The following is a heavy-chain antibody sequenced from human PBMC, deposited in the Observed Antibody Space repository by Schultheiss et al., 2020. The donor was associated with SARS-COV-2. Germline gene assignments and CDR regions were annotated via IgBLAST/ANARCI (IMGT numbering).Heavy chain of an antibody. D-gene: IGHD2-15*01. J-gene: IGHJ4*02. CDR3: ARVLLTPGGRYFDY. V-gene: IGHV4-59*06. Sequence: SETLSLTCTVSGGSISSYYWSWIRQPAGKGLEWIGYIYYSGSTYYNPSLKSRVTISVDTSKNQFSLKLSSVTAADTAVYYCARVLLTPGGRYFDYWGQGTLVTVSS. CDR1: GGSISSYY. CDR2: IYYSGST.